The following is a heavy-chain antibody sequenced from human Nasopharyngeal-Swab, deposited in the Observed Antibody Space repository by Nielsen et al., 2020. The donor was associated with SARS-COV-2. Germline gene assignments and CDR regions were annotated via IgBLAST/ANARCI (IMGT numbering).Heavy chain of an antibody. CDR2: ISWNSGSI. D-gene: IGHD6-13*01. V-gene: IGHV3-9*01. CDR1: GFTFSSYA. CDR3: AKVDSSSWYEGDYFDY. J-gene: IGHJ4*02. Sequence: SLKISCAASGFTFSSYAMSWVRQAPGKGLEWVSGISWNSGSIGYADSVKGRFTISRDNAKNSLYLQMNSLRAEDTALYYCAKVDSSSWYEGDYFDYWGQGTLVTVSS.